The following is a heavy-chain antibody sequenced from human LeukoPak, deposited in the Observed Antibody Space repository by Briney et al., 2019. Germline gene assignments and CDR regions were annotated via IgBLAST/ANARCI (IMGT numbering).Heavy chain of an antibody. CDR1: GGSISSGGYY. CDR3: ASGYCTNGVCSGDAFDI. D-gene: IGHD2-8*01. J-gene: IGHJ3*02. Sequence: SQTLSLTCTVSGGSISSGGYYWSWIRQHPGKGLEWIGYIYYSGSTYYNPSLKSRVTISVDTSKNQFSLKLSSVTAADTAVYYCASGYCTNGVCSGDAFDIWGQGTMVTVSS. CDR2: IYYSGST. V-gene: IGHV4-31*03.